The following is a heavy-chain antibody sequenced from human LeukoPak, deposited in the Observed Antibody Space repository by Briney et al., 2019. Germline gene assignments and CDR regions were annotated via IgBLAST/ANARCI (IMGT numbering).Heavy chain of an antibody. J-gene: IGHJ4*02. D-gene: IGHD5-12*01. V-gene: IGHV3-7*02. Sequence: GGSLRLSCAASGFTFSSYWMSWVRQAPGKGLEWVANIKQDGSEKYYVDSVKGRFTISRDNAKNSLYLQMNSLRAEDTAVYYCARTLRGYSGYDSLFDYWGQGTLVTASS. CDR2: IKQDGSEK. CDR1: GFTFSSYW. CDR3: ARTLRGYSGYDSLFDY.